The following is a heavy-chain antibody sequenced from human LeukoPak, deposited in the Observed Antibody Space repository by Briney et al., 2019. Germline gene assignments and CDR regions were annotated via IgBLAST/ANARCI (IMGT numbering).Heavy chain of an antibody. CDR1: GGSFSGYY. D-gene: IGHD3-10*01. CDR2: INHSGST. J-gene: IGHJ4*02. CDR3: ARAGWFGELYGPLDF. Sequence: SETLSLTCAVYGGSFSGYYWSWIRQPPGKGLEWIGEINHSGSTNYNPSLKSRVTISVDPSKNQFSLKLTSVIAADTALYYCARAGWFGELYGPLDFWGQGTLVTVSS. V-gene: IGHV4-34*01.